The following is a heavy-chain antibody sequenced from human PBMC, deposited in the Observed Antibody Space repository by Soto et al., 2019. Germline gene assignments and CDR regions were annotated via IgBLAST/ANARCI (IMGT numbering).Heavy chain of an antibody. CDR1: GYSFTSYW. CDR3: ARSQSCSSTSCYTPRDAFDI. V-gene: IGHV5-51*01. D-gene: IGHD2-2*02. CDR2: IYPGDSDT. J-gene: IGHJ3*02. Sequence: GESQKISSKCSGYSFTSYWIGWVRQMPGKGLEWMGIIYPGDSDTRYSPSFQGQVTISADKSISTAYLQWSSLKASDTAMYYCARSQSCSSTSCYTPRDAFDIWGQGTMVTVSS.